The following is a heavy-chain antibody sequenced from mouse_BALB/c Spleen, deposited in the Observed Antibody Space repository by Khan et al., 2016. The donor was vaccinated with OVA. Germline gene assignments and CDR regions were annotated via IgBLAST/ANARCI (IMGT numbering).Heavy chain of an antibody. J-gene: IGHJ3*01. CDR3: AREGADKRSDGWFSY. Sequence: QVQLKESGAELARPGASVKMSCKASGYTFTTYTMHWVKQRPGQGLEWIGYINPSNGYTNYNQKFKGKSTLTADTSSSTAYMQLSSLTSDYSAVYYCAREGADKRSDGWFSYWGQGTLVTVSA. CDR2: INPSNGYT. V-gene: IGHV1-4*01. CDR1: GYTFTTYT.